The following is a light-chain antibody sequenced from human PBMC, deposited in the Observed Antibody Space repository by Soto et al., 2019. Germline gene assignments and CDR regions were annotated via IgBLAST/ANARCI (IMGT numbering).Light chain of an antibody. CDR1: SNDVGAYKY. CDR3: SAYTTSNTLG. J-gene: IGLJ1*01. V-gene: IGLV2-14*01. CDR2: EIS. Sequence: QSALTQPASVSGSPGQSITISCTGTSNDVGAYKYVSWYQQHPGKAPKLMIYEISNRPSGISNRFSGSQSGNTASLTISGLQAEDEADYYCSAYTTSNTLGFGTGTKLTVL.